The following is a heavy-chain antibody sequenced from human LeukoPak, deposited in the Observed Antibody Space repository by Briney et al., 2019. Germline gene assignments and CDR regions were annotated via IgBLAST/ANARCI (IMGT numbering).Heavy chain of an antibody. Sequence: SVKVSCKASGFTFSSSVMQWVRQARGQRLEWIGWIVVGSGNTNYAQKFQERVTITRDMSTSTAYMELSSLRSEDTAVYYCAADIVGATGYSFDYWGQGTLVTVSS. CDR3: AADIVGATGYSFDY. V-gene: IGHV1-58*02. CDR2: IVVGSGNT. D-gene: IGHD1-26*01. CDR1: GFTFSSSV. J-gene: IGHJ4*02.